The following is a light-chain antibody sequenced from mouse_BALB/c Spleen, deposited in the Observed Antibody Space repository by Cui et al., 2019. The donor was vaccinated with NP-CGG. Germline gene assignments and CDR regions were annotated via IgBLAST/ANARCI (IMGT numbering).Light chain of an antibody. CDR1: TGAVTTSNY. V-gene: IGLV1*01. J-gene: IGLJ1*01. CDR3: ALCYTNHWV. Sequence: QAVVTQESALTTSPGETVTPTCRPSTGAVTTSNYANWVQEKPDHLFTGLIGGTNNQAPVVPARFSGPRIGDKAALTIPGAKTEDEAIYFCALCYTNHWVFGGGTKLTVL. CDR2: GTN.